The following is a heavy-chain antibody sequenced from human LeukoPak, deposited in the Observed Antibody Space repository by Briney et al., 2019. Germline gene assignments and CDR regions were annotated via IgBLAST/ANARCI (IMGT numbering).Heavy chain of an antibody. V-gene: IGHV1-2*02. J-gene: IGHJ3*02. Sequence: ASVKVSCKASGYTFTGYYMHWVRQAPGQGLEWMGWINPNSGGTNYAQKFQGRVTITADKSTSTAYMELSSLRSEDTAVYYCARDLPDYGGNFHRVFDIWGQGTMVTVSS. CDR3: ARDLPDYGGNFHRVFDI. CDR1: GYTFTGYY. CDR2: INPNSGGT. D-gene: IGHD4-23*01.